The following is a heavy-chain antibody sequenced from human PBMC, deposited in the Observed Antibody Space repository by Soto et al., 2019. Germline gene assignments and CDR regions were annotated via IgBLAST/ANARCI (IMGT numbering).Heavy chain of an antibody. J-gene: IGHJ6*02. CDR2: IWYDGSKK. V-gene: IGHV3-33*01. CDR1: GFTFSSFG. CDR3: ARAASYYSLWSGYYPSRNGMDV. Sequence: QVQVVESGGGVVQPGRSLRLYCAASGFTFSSFGMHWVRQAPGKGLEWVSLIWYDGSKKSYGDSVKGRFTISRDNSRNTVYLQMSSLRADDTAVYYCARAASYYSLWSGYYPSRNGMDVWGQGTTVTVSS. D-gene: IGHD3-3*01.